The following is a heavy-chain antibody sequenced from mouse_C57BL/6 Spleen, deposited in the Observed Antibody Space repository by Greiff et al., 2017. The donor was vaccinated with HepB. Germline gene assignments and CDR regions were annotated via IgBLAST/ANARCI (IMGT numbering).Heavy chain of an antibody. Sequence: QVQLQQSGPELVKPGASVKISCKASGYAFSSSWMNWVKQRPGKGLEWIGRIYPGDGDTNYNGKFKGKATLTADKSSSTAYMQLSSLTSGDSAVYFCARANDPAWFAYWGQGTLVTVSA. CDR1: GYAFSSSW. CDR2: IYPGDGDT. D-gene: IGHD2-3*01. J-gene: IGHJ3*01. CDR3: ARANDPAWFAY. V-gene: IGHV1-82*01.